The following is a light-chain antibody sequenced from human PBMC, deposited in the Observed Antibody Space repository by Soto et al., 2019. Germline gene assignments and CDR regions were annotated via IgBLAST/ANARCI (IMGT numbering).Light chain of an antibody. CDR3: QQRNNVAALT. Sequence: EIVLTQSPATLSLSPGERATLSCRASQSVSSRLAWYQQKPGQAPRLLIFDASNRSTGIPDRFSGSGSGTAFTLTIISLEPEDFAFYYCQQRNNVAALTFGEGTKVEIK. CDR1: QSVSSR. J-gene: IGKJ4*01. V-gene: IGKV3-11*01. CDR2: DAS.